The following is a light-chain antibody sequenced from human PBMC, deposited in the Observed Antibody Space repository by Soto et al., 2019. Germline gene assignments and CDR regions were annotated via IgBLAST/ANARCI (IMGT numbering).Light chain of an antibody. CDR3: SSYKSSSTYVV. J-gene: IGLJ2*01. CDR2: DVS. V-gene: IGLV2-14*01. CDR1: SSDVGGYNY. Sequence: QSALTQPASVSGSPGQSITISFTGTSSDVGGYNYVSWYQQHPGKSPKLMIYDVSNRPSGVSNRFSGSKSGNTASLTISGLQAEDEADYYCSSYKSSSTYVVFGGGTKLTVL.